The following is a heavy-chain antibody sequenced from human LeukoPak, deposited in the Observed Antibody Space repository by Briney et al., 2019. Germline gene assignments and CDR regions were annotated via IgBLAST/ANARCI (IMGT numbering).Heavy chain of an antibody. Sequence: GRSLRLSCAASGFTFDDYAMHWVRPAPGKGLEWVSGISWNSGSIGYADSVKGRFTISRDNAKNSLYLQMNSLRAEDTALYYCAKDITYYYDSSGCFQHWGQGTLVTVSS. D-gene: IGHD3-22*01. CDR1: GFTFDDYA. J-gene: IGHJ1*01. V-gene: IGHV3-9*01. CDR3: AKDITYYYDSSGCFQH. CDR2: ISWNSGSI.